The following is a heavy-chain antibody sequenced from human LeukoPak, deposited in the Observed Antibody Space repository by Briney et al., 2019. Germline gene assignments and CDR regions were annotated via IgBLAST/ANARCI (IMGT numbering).Heavy chain of an antibody. CDR1: GFTFSSYG. Sequence: GGSLRLSCAASGFTFSSYGMHWVRQAPGKGLEWVGRIKSNADGGTPDYAAPARGRFTISRDDSKSTLYLQMNSLKTEDTAVYYCTTFYHEYSPYWGRGTLVTVSS. CDR2: IKSNADGGTP. J-gene: IGHJ4*02. D-gene: IGHD2/OR15-2a*01. V-gene: IGHV3-15*01. CDR3: TTFYHEYSPY.